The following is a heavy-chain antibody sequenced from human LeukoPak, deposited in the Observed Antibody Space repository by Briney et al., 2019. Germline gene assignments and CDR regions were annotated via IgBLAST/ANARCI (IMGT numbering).Heavy chain of an antibody. V-gene: IGHV1-46*01. Sequence: GASVKVSCKASGYTFSSYYMHWVRQAPGQGLEWTGIINPSGGSTSYAQKFQGRVTMTRDTSISTAYMELSRLRSDDTAVYYCARADYGDYVDYWGQGTLVTVSS. CDR2: INPSGGST. CDR1: GYTFSSYY. D-gene: IGHD4-17*01. J-gene: IGHJ4*02. CDR3: ARADYGDYVDY.